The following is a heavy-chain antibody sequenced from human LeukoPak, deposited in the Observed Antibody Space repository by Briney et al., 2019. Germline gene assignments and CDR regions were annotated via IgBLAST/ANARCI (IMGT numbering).Heavy chain of an antibody. Sequence: SQTLSLTCAVSGGSISSGGYSWSWIRQPPGKGLEWIGYIYHSGSTYYNPSLKSRVTISVDRSKNQFSLKLSSVTAADTAVYYCARVVGGEGSGSPDPFYYYNGMDVWGQGTTVTVSS. CDR1: GGSISSGGYS. J-gene: IGHJ6*02. V-gene: IGHV4-30-2*01. CDR2: IYHSGST. CDR3: ARVVGGEGSGSPDPFYYYNGMDV. D-gene: IGHD3-10*01.